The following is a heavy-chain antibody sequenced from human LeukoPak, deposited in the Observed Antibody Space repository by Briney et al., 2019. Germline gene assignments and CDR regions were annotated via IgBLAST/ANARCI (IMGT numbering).Heavy chain of an antibody. Sequence: GGSLRLFCAASGLTLSRYDMHWARQAPGKGLEWVADISYDGSNKYYADSVKGRFTISRDNSKNTLYLQMNSLRAEDTAVYYCARDGGETYSDYYGMDVWGKGTTVTVSS. CDR2: ISYDGSNK. D-gene: IGHD2-21*01. CDR3: ARDGGETYSDYYGMDV. J-gene: IGHJ6*04. CDR1: GLTLSRYD. V-gene: IGHV3-30*04.